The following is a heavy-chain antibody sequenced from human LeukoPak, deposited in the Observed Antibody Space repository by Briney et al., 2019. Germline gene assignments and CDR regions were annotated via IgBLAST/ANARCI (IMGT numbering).Heavy chain of an antibody. Sequence: SVKDSCKACGGTFISYAISWVRQAPGQGLDWVGLIIPIFGTANYAQKFQNRVTITADTSTSTAYMELSRLRSDDTDVYYCERDRWELPRFDYWGQGTLVTVSS. J-gene: IGHJ4*02. D-gene: IGHD1-26*01. CDR3: ERDRWELPRFDY. V-gene: IGHV1-69*06. CDR2: IIPIFGTA. CDR1: GGTFISYA.